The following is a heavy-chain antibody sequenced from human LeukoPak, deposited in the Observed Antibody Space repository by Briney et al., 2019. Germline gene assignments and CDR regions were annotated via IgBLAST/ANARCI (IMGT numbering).Heavy chain of an antibody. J-gene: IGHJ5*02. D-gene: IGHD3-10*01. Sequence: GGSLRLSCVASGFSFSIYSMNWVRQAPGKGLEWVSYITGTSSKYYADSVKGRFTISRDNAKNSLYLQMNSLRPEDTAMYYCARDSGFDPWGQGTLVTVSS. CDR2: ITGTSSK. CDR3: ARDSGFDP. CDR1: GFSFSIYS. V-gene: IGHV3-48*04.